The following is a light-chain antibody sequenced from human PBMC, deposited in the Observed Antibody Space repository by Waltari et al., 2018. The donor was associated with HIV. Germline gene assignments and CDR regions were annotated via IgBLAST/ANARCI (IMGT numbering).Light chain of an antibody. CDR2: AAF. Sequence: DIQMTQSPSSLSASVGDKVTLTCRASQRINNFLAWFQQQPRKAPKSLIYAAFTLHSGVPSKFRGSGSGTDYTLTINNLQPEDSAMYYCQQYHSYPLTFGQGTRLEIK. CDR1: QRINNF. V-gene: IGKV1-16*02. CDR3: QQYHSYPLT. J-gene: IGKJ5*01.